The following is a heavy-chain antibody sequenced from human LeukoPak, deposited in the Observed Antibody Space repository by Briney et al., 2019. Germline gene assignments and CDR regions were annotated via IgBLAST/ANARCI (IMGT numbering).Heavy chain of an antibody. D-gene: IGHD2-15*01. Sequence: GGSLRLSCTTSGFIFADYAMYWVRQFPGKGLEWVAGISWSSETKGYADSVKGRFTISRDNGKNSLFLQMNSLRPEDMGLYYCAISYCSLNSCWVDYWGQGTLV. V-gene: IGHV3-9*03. CDR3: AISYCSLNSCWVDY. CDR2: ISWSSETK. CDR1: GFIFADYA. J-gene: IGHJ4*02.